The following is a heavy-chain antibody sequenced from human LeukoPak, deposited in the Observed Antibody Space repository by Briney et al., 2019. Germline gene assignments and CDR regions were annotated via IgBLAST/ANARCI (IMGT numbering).Heavy chain of an antibody. D-gene: IGHD2-2*01. V-gene: IGHV3-7*04. CDR2: IKQDGSEK. Sequence: PGGSLRLSCAASGFTFSNYWMSWVRQAPGKGLEWVANIKQDGSEKYYVDSVKGRFTISRDNAKNSLYLQMNSLRAEDTAVYYCARAFCSSTTCYQGGFDYWGQGDLVSVSS. CDR3: ARAFCSSTTCYQGGFDY. CDR1: GFTFSNYW. J-gene: IGHJ4*02.